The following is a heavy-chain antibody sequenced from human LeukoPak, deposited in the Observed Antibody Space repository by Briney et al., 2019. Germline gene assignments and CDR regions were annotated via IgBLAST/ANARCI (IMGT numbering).Heavy chain of an antibody. CDR1: GGSISSGGYY. CDR3: ARLVVRGVISMAGWFDP. J-gene: IGHJ5*02. CDR2: IYYSGST. D-gene: IGHD3-10*01. Sequence: SETLSLTCTASGGSISSGGYYWSWIRQHPGKGLEWIGYIYYSGSTYYNPSLKSRVTISVDTSKNQFSLKLSSVTAADTAVYYCARLVVRGVISMAGWFDPWGQGTLVTVSS. V-gene: IGHV4-31*03.